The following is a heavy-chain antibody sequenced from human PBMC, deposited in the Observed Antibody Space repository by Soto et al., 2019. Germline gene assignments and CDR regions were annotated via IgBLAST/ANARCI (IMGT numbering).Heavy chain of an antibody. CDR2: ISAYNGNT. CDR3: ARPKPDDFWSGHQASHGMDV. D-gene: IGHD3-3*01. V-gene: IGHV1-18*01. CDR1: GYTFSSYG. Sequence: ASVKVSCKASGYTFSSYGISWVRQATGQGLEWMGWISAYNGNTNYSQKLQGRVTMTTDTSTNTAYMELRSLRSEDTAVYYCARPKPDDFWSGHQASHGMDVWGQGTTVTVSS. J-gene: IGHJ6*02.